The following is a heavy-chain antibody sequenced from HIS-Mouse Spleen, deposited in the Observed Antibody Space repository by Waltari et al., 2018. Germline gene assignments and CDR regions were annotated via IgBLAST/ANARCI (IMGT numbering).Heavy chain of an antibody. V-gene: IGHV4-39*07. J-gene: IGHJ2*01. CDR3: AREIPYSSSWYDWYFDL. CDR2: IYYSGST. D-gene: IGHD6-13*01. CDR1: GCSIRSSRYY. Sequence: QLQLQESGPGLVKPSETLSLTCTVSGCSIRSSRYYWGWIRQPPGKGLEWIGRIYYSGSTYYNPSLKSRVTISVDTSKNQFSLKLSSVTAADTAVYYCAREIPYSSSWYDWYFDLWGRGTLVTVSS.